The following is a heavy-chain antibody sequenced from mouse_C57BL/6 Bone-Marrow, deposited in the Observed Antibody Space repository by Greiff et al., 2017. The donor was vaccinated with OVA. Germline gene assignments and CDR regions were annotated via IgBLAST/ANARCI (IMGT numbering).Heavy chain of an antibody. Sequence: QVQLQQSGAELARPGASVKLSCKASGYTFTSYGISWVKQGTGQGLEWIGEIYPRSGNTYYNEKFKGKATLTADKSSSTAYMELRSLTSEDSAVYFCARWGDGSNFAYWGQGTLVTVSA. CDR1: GYTFTSYG. D-gene: IGHD1-1*01. V-gene: IGHV1-81*01. J-gene: IGHJ3*01. CDR3: ARWGDGSNFAY. CDR2: IYPRSGNT.